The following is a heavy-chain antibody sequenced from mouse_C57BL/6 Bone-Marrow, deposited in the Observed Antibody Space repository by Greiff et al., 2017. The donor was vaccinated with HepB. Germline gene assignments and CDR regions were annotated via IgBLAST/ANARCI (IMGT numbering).Heavy chain of an antibody. V-gene: IGHV1-76*01. J-gene: IGHJ2*01. D-gene: IGHD2-14*01. CDR3: AREEVDY. Sequence: VQGVESGAELVRPGASVKLSCKASGYTFTDYYINWVKQRPGQGLEWIARIYPGSGNTYYNEKFKGKATLTAEKSSSTAYMQLSSLTSEDSAVYFCAREEVDYWGQGTTLTVSS. CDR1: GYTFTDYY. CDR2: IYPGSGNT.